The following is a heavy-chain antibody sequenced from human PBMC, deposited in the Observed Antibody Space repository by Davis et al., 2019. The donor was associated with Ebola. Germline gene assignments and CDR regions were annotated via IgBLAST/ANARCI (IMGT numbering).Heavy chain of an antibody. CDR2: IYYSGTT. D-gene: IGHD3-10*01. V-gene: IGHV4-30-2*01. CDR1: GGSISSSGSS. J-gene: IGHJ6*04. CDR3: ARGLWFGELFAGLGNYYYGMDV. Sequence: MPSETLSLTCVVSGGSISSSGSSWSWIRQPPGKGLEWIGYIYYSGTTYYNPSLKSRLTISIDRPKNQFSLNLRSATAADTAVYYCARGLWFGELFAGLGNYYYGMDVWGKGTTVTVSS.